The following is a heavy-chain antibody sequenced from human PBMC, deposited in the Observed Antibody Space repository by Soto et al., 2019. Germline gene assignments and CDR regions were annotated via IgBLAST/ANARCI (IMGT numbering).Heavy chain of an antibody. CDR3: ASSYGSGYRAFDY. CDR1: GDTFNFYS. D-gene: IGHD3-10*01. Sequence: QVQLVQSGAEVKRPGSSVKVSCKASGDTFNFYSINWVRQAPGLGLEWMGRVNPIVSMSNYAQKFQGRVTMTADKATRTAYMDLSSLRSEETAIYYCASSYGSGYRAFDYWGQGALVTVS. CDR2: VNPIVSMS. V-gene: IGHV1-69*02. J-gene: IGHJ4*02.